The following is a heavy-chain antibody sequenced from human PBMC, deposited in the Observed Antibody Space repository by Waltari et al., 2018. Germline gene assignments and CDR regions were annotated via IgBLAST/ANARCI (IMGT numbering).Heavy chain of an antibody. V-gene: IGHV4-59*01. J-gene: IGHJ4*02. D-gene: IGHD2-21*01. CDR2: IYYSGST. Sequence: QVQLQESGPGLVKPSETLSLTCNVTGGSISGYDWSWIRQPPGKGLEWIGSIYYSGSTNYNPSLKSRVTISVDTSKNQFSLKLSSVTAADTAVYYCARGPCGGDCYSPFFDYWGQGTLVTVSS. CDR1: GGSISGYD. CDR3: ARGPCGGDCYSPFFDY.